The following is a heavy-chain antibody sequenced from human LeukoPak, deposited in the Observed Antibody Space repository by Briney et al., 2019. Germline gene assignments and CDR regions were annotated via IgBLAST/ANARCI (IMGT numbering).Heavy chain of an antibody. J-gene: IGHJ4*02. D-gene: IGHD2-21*02. CDR3: ASVLTATRSSCVY. CDR1: GFTVSSSW. V-gene: IGHV3-74*01. Sequence: PGGSLRLSCAASGFTVSSSWMHWVRQAPGKGLVWVSRINSDGSSTNYADSVKGRFTISRDNAKNTLYLQMYSLRAEDTAVYYCASVLTATRSSCVYWGRGTLVTVSS. CDR2: INSDGSST.